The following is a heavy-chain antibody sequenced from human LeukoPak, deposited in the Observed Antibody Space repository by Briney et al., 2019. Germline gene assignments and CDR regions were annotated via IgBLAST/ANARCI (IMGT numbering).Heavy chain of an antibody. D-gene: IGHD4-23*01. CDR3: ARGLRWPDF. CDR2: IKQDGSEK. CDR1: GFIFSSDW. Sequence: GGSLRLSCAASGFIFSSDWMNWVRQAPGKGLEWVANIKQDGSEKYYVASVKGRFTISRDNAKNSLYLQMNSLRADDTAVYYCARGLRWPDFGGQGTLVTVPS. J-gene: IGHJ4*02. V-gene: IGHV3-7*03.